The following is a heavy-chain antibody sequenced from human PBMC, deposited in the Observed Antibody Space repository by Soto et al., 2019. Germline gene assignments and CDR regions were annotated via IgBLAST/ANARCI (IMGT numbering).Heavy chain of an antibody. J-gene: IGHJ4*02. D-gene: IGHD3-3*01. CDR2: IYYSGST. CDR3: ASQRPRDFWSGYHYFDY. V-gene: IGHV4-59*01. Sequence: PSETPSLSCTVSVGSISGGYWRWMRQRPGDGLEWIVYIYYSGSTNYNPSLKSRVTISVDTSKNQFSLKLSSVTAADTAVYYCASQRPRDFWSGYHYFDYWGQGTLVTVSS. CDR1: VGSISGGY.